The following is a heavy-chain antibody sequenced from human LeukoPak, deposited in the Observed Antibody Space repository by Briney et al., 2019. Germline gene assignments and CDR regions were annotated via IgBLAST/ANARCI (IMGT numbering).Heavy chain of an antibody. V-gene: IGHV4-61*02. D-gene: IGHD4-23*01. CDR1: GGSISSGSYY. J-gene: IGHJ4*02. Sequence: SETLSLTCTVSGGSISSGSYYWSWIRLPAGKGLEWIGRIYTSGSTNYNPSLKSRVTISVDTSKNQFSLKLSSVTAADTAVYYCARGNDYGGNFPFDYWGQGTLVTVSS. CDR2: IYTSGST. CDR3: ARGNDYGGNFPFDY.